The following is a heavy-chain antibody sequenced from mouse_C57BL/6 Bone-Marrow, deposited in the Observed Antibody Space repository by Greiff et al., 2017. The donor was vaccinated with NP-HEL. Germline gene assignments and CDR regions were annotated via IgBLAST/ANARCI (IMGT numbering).Heavy chain of an antibody. J-gene: IGHJ3*01. CDR2: IDPSDSYT. Sequence: VKLQQPGAELVRPGTSVKLSCKASGYTFTSYWMHWVKQRPGQGLEWIGVIDPSDSYTNYNQKFKGKATLTVDTSSSTAYMQLSSLTSEDSAVYCCTRSIYGRSYWFAYWGQGTLVTVSA. V-gene: IGHV1-59*01. CDR1: GYTFTSYW. D-gene: IGHD1-1*01. CDR3: TRSIYGRSYWFAY.